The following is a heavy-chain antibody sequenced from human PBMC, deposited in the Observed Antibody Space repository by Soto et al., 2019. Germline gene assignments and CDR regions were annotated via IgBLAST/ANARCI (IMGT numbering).Heavy chain of an antibody. Sequence: GESLKISCKGSGYNFATYWIAWVRQMPGKGLEWMGITYPGDSDTRYSPSFQGQVTISADKSISTAYLQWSSLKASDTAMYYCARDSSGNAFDIWGQGTMVTVSS. CDR3: ARDSSGNAFDI. CDR2: TYPGDSDT. V-gene: IGHV5-51*01. D-gene: IGHD3-22*01. J-gene: IGHJ3*02. CDR1: GYNFATYW.